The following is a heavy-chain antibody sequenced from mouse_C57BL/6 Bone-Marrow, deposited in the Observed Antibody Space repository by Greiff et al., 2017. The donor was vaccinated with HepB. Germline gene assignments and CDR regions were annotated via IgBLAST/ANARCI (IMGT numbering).Heavy chain of an antibody. CDR2: IDPENGDT. D-gene: IGHD1-1*01. V-gene: IGHV14-4*01. CDR1: GFNIKDDY. CDR3: TTRITTVVDWFAY. J-gene: IGHJ3*01. Sequence: EVQLVESGAELVRPGASVKLSCTASGFNIKDDYMHWVKQRPEQGLEWIGWIDPENGDTEYASKFQGKATITADTSSNTAYLQLSSLTSEDTAVYYCTTRITTVVDWFAYWGQGTLVTVSA.